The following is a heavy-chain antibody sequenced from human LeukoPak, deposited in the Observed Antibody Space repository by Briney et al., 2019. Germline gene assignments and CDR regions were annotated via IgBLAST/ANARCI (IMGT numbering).Heavy chain of an antibody. CDR1: GYTFTSYD. Sequence: ASVKVSCKASGYTFTSYDINWVRQATGQGLEWMGWISAYNGNTNYAQKLQGRVTMTTDTSTSTAYMELRSLRSDDTAVYYCAREGDYGGYFDYWGQGTLVTVSS. V-gene: IGHV1-18*01. J-gene: IGHJ4*02. D-gene: IGHD4-17*01. CDR3: AREGDYGGYFDY. CDR2: ISAYNGNT.